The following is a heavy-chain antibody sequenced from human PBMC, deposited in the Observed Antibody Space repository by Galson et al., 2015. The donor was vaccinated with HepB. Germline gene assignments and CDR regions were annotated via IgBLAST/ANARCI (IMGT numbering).Heavy chain of an antibody. D-gene: IGHD6-19*01. CDR3: ARVETYITGWPFR. CDR1: GFTFSDYC. CDR2: INHDGTST. V-gene: IGHV3-74*01. Sequence: SLRLSCAASGFTFSDYCMHWVRQAPGQGLVWVARINHDGTSTVYADSVKGRFTISRDNAKNTLYLQMNSLRAEDTAVYYCARVETYITGWPFRWGQGTLVTVSS. J-gene: IGHJ4*02.